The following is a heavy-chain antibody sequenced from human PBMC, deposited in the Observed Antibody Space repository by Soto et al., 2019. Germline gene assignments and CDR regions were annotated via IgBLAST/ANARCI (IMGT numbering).Heavy chain of an antibody. CDR2: IKSKVDGETT. CDR1: GFTFSGAW. CDR3: AADSPARGGGEFDY. Sequence: EVQLVESGVGLVKPGGSLRLSCSASGFTFSGAWMSWVRQAPGRGLEWVALIKSKVDGETTHYAAPVQVRFSISRDDLKNTVYLQVNSLKTEDTAVYYCAADSPARGGGEFDYWGQGALVTVSS. V-gene: IGHV3-15*01. D-gene: IGHD3-16*01. J-gene: IGHJ4*02.